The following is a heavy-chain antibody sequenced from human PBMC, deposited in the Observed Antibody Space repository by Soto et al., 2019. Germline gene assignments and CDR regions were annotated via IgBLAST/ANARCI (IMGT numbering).Heavy chain of an antibody. CDR2: FSNSGTT. V-gene: IGHV4-59*01. D-gene: IGHD3-16*01. Sequence: SETLSLTCSVSGDSISNYYWNWIRQPPGKGLEWIGYFSNSGTTNYNPSLKSRVTISVDTSKNQFSLKLNSVTAADTAVYYCARDSRLGFPDYWGQGTLVTVSS. CDR1: GDSISNYY. CDR3: ARDSRLGFPDY. J-gene: IGHJ4*02.